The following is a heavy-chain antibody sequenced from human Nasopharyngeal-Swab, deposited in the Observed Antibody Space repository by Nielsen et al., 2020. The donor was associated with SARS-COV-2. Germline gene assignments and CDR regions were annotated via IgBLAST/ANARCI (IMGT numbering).Heavy chain of an antibody. CDR1: GFTFSSYE. Sequence: GGSLRLSCAASGFTFSSYEMNWVRQAPGKGLEWASYISSSGSTIYYADSVKGRFTISRDNAKNSLYLQMNSLRAEDTAVYYCARAGYSYGYPFDYWGQGTLVTVSS. J-gene: IGHJ4*02. D-gene: IGHD5-18*01. CDR2: ISSSGSTI. V-gene: IGHV3-48*03. CDR3: ARAGYSYGYPFDY.